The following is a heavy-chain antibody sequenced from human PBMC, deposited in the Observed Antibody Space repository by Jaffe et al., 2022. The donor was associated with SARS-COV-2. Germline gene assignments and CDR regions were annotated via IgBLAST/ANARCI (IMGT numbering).Heavy chain of an antibody. CDR2: IIPIFGTA. CDR1: GGTFSSYA. Sequence: QVQLVQSGAEVKKPGSSVKVSCKASGGTFSSYAISWVRQAPGQGLEWMGGIIPIFGTANYAQKFQGRVTITADESTSTAYMELSSLRSEDTAVYYCANAGIAAAGTVGHDAFDIWGQGTMVTVSS. D-gene: IGHD6-13*01. CDR3: ANAGIAAAGTVGHDAFDI. V-gene: IGHV1-69*01. J-gene: IGHJ3*02.